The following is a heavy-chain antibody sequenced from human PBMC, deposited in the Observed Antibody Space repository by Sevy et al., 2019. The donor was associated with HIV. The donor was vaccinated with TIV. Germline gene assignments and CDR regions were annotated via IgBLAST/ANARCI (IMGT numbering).Heavy chain of an antibody. J-gene: IGHJ1*01. D-gene: IGHD2-2*01. CDR2: INHSGST. Sequence: SETLSLTCAVYGGSFSGYYWSWIRQPPGKGLEWIGEINHSGSTNYNPSLKSRVTISVDTSKNQFSLKLSSVTAADTAVYYCARGPPGDCSSTSCYGEYFQHWGQGTLVTVSS. CDR1: GGSFSGYY. CDR3: ARGPPGDCSSTSCYGEYFQH. V-gene: IGHV4-34*01.